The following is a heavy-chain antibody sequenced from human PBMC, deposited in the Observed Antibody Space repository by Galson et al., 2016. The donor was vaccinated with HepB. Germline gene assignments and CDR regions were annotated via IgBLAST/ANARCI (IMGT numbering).Heavy chain of an antibody. D-gene: IGHD3-22*01. CDR3: AGRGPRNYDSSGNYEEHNAFDI. CDR1: GYTFTSYW. CDR2: IYPGDSDT. Sequence: QSGAEVKKPGESLKISCKGSGYTFTSYWIVWVRQMPGKGLEWMGIIYPGDSDTRYSPPFQGQVTISAEKSISTAFLQWSSLKASDTAMYSRAGRGPRNYDSSGNYEEHNAFDIWGQGTMVSVSS. V-gene: IGHV5-51*03. J-gene: IGHJ3*02.